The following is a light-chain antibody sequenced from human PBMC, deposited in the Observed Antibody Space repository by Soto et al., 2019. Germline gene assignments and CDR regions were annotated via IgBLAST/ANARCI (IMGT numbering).Light chain of an antibody. V-gene: IGKV3-15*01. Sequence: EVVMTQSPATLSVSPGERATLSCRASHSVSSSLAWYQQKPGQAPRLLISGASTRAAGIPARFSGSGSGTEFTLTISSLQYEDFEVYYCQHYNTWPWTLGQGTKVDIK. CDR2: GAS. CDR1: HSVSSS. CDR3: QHYNTWPWT. J-gene: IGKJ1*01.